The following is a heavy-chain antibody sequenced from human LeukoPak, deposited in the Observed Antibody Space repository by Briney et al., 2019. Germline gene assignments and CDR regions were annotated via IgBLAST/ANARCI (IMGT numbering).Heavy chain of an antibody. J-gene: IGHJ3*02. CDR1: GGSISSSSYY. V-gene: IGHV4-39*01. CDR2: IYYSGST. CDR3: ARPCDPGGHDAFDI. Sequence: SETLSLTCTVSGGSISSSSYYWGWIRQPPGKGLEWIGSIYYSGSTYYNPSLKSRDTISVDTSKNQFSLKLSSVTAADTAVYYCARPCDPGGHDAFDIWGQGTMVTVSS. D-gene: IGHD2-21*02.